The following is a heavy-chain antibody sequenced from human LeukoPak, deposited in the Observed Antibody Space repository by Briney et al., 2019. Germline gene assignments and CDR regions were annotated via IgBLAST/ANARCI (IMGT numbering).Heavy chain of an antibody. CDR3: ARHSPGYCSSTTCPFDY. Sequence: GESLKISCKGSGYSFTSYWIGWVRQMPGKGLEWMGISHPGDSDTRYSPSFQGQVTISADKSITTAYLQWSSLKASDTAMYYCARHSPGYCSSTTCPFDYWGQGTLVTVSS. V-gene: IGHV5-51*01. CDR1: GYSFTSYW. D-gene: IGHD2-2*01. CDR2: SHPGDSDT. J-gene: IGHJ4*02.